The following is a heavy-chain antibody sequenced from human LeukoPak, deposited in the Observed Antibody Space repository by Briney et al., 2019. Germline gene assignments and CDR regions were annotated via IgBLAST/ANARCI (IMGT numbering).Heavy chain of an antibody. CDR3: AKRGVVIRVILVGFHKEAYYFDS. Sequence: GGSLRLSCAVSGVTLSNYGMTWVRQAPGKGLEWVAGISGSGGSTNYADSVKGRFTISRDNPKNTLYLQVNSLRAEDTAMYFCAKRGVVIRVILVGFHKEAYYFDSWGQGALVTVSS. CDR2: ISGSGGST. D-gene: IGHD3-22*01. CDR1: GVTLSNYG. V-gene: IGHV3-23*01. J-gene: IGHJ4*02.